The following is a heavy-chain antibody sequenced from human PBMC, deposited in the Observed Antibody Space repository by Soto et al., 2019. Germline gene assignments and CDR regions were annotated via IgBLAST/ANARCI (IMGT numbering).Heavy chain of an antibody. D-gene: IGHD3-10*01. V-gene: IGHV4-39*01. CDR1: GGSISSSSYY. J-gene: IGHJ6*02. Sequence: QLQLQESGPGLVKPSETLSLTCTVSGGSISSSSYYWGWIRQPPGKGLEWIGSIYYSGSTYYNPSLKSRVTISVDTSKNQFSLKLSSVTAADTAVYYCARQPATTYGSAGPPDVWGQGTTVPVSS. CDR3: ARQPATTYGSAGPPDV. CDR2: IYYSGST.